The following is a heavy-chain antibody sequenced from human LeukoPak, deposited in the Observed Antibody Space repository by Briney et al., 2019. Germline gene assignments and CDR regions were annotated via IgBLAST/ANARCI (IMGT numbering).Heavy chain of an antibody. CDR1: GGTFSSYA. D-gene: IGHD1-14*01. J-gene: IGHJ6*03. CDR2: IIPIFGTA. CDR3: ARDGEPTTSYYYYYYMDV. Sequence: GASVKVSCKASGGTFSSYAVSWVRQAPGQGLEWMGGIIPIFGTANYAQKSQGRVTITTDESTSTAYMELSSLRSEDTAVYYCARDGEPTTSYYYYYYMDVWGKGTTVTVSS. V-gene: IGHV1-69*05.